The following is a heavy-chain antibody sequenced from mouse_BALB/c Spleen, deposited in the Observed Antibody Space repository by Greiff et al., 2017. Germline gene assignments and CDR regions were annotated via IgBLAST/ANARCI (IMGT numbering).Heavy chain of an antibody. CDR3: ARDGKGFDY. Sequence: EVKLVESGGGLVQPGGSRKLSCAASGFTFSSFGMHWVRQAPEKGLEWVAYISSGSSTIYYADTVKGRFTISRDNPKNTLFLQMTSLRSEDTAMYYCARDGKGFDYWGQGTTLTVSS. D-gene: IGHD2-1*01. V-gene: IGHV5-17*02. J-gene: IGHJ2*01. CDR1: GFTFSSFG. CDR2: ISSGSSTI.